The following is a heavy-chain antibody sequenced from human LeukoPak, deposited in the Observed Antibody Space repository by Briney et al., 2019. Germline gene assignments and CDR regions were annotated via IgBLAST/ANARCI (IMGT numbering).Heavy chain of an antibody. Sequence: ASVKVSCKASGYTFTGYYMHWVRQAPGQGLEWMGWINPNSGGTNYAQKFQGRVTMTRDTSISTAYMELSRLRSDDTAVYYCARADLDYYYYMDVWGKGTTVTVSS. CDR2: INPNSGGT. V-gene: IGHV1-2*02. CDR3: ARADLDYYYYMDV. J-gene: IGHJ6*03. CDR1: GYTFTGYY.